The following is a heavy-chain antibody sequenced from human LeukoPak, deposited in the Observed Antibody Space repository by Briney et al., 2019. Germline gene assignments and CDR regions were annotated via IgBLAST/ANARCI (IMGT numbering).Heavy chain of an antibody. CDR1: GFTFSSYW. D-gene: IGHD1-1*01. CDR2: ISSSSSYI. Sequence: GGSLRLSCAASGFTFSSYWMHWVRHAPGKGLEWVSSISSSSSYIYYADSVKGRFTISRDNAKNSLYLQMNSLRAEDTAVYYCARTYKGRDAFDIWGQGTMVTVSS. V-gene: IGHV3-21*01. CDR3: ARTYKGRDAFDI. J-gene: IGHJ3*02.